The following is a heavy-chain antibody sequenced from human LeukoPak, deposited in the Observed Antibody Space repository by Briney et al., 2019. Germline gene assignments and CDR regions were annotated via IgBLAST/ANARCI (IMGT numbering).Heavy chain of an antibody. J-gene: IGHJ4*02. CDR2: ISSSSSYI. D-gene: IGHD6-13*01. V-gene: IGHV3-21*06. Sequence: GGSLRLSCVASGFTFSSYSMNWVRQAPGKGLEWVSSISSSSSYIYYADSVKGRFTISRDNAKNSLYLQMNSLRAEDTAVYYCARDHSSSFPTGLYYFDYWGQGTLVTVSS. CDR3: ARDHSSSFPTGLYYFDY. CDR1: GFTFSSYS.